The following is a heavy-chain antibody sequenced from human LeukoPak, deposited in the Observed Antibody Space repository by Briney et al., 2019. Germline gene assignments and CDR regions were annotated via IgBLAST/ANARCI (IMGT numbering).Heavy chain of an antibody. Sequence: GGSLRLSCAASGFTVSSSYMSWVRQAPGKGLEWVPIIYSGGTTYYADSVEGRFTVSRDSSKNTLYLQMNNLRSEDTAVYYCARVGTTTLAYYWGQGTLVTVSS. D-gene: IGHD1-26*01. V-gene: IGHV3-53*01. CDR1: GFTVSSSY. J-gene: IGHJ4*02. CDR2: IYSGGTT. CDR3: ARVGTTTLAYY.